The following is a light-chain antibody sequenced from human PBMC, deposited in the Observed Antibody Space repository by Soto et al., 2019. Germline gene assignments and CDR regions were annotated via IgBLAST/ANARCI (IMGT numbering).Light chain of an antibody. Sequence: DIQMTQSPSTLSASVGDRVTITCRARQTISIWLAWYQQKPGKAPKLLIHAASALQSGVPSRFSGSGSGTDFTLTITDLQSEDFATYYCQQYYSFPWMFGQGTKVDI. CDR3: QQYYSFPWM. CDR1: QTISIW. J-gene: IGKJ1*01. V-gene: IGKV1-5*01. CDR2: AAS.